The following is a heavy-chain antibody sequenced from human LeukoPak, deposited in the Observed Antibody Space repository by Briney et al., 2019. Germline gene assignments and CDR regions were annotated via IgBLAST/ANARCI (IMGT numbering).Heavy chain of an antibody. V-gene: IGHV3-43*01. CDR2: ISRNGVAT. CDR1: GLTFADCT. D-gene: IGHD5-24*01. CDR3: ATIEAVRFHY. Sequence: GGSLRLSCAASGLTFADCTMHWVRQAPGKGLEWVSLISRNGVATKYADSVRGRFTISRDNAKNSLYLQMNSLRPEDTAVYYCATIEAVRFHYWGQGTLVTVSS. J-gene: IGHJ4*02.